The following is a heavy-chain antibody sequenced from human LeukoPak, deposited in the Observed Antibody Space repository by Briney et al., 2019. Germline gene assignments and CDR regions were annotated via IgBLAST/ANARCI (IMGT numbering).Heavy chain of an antibody. CDR1: GYTFTGYY. V-gene: IGHV1-2*02. J-gene: IGHJ4*02. Sequence: ASVNVSCQASGYTFTGYYMHWVRQAPGQGLAWMGWINPNSGGTNYAQKFQGRVTMTRDTSISTAYMELSRLRSDDTAVYYCARQDLTPRTFDYWGQGTLVTVSS. CDR3: ARQDLTPRTFDY. CDR2: INPNSGGT.